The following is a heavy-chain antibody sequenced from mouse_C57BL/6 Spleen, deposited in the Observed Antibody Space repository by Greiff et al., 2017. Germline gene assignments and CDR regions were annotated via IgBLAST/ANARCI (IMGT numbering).Heavy chain of an antibody. CDR1: GFNIKDYY. CDR3: ASTSITTFVADYAMDY. D-gene: IGHD1-1*01. J-gene: IGHJ4*01. V-gene: IGHV14-2*01. Sequence: EVQLQQSGAELVKPGASVKLSCTASGFNIKDYYMHWVKQRTEQGLEWIGRIDPEDGETKYAPKFQGKATITADTSSNTAYLQLSSLTSEDTAVYYCASTSITTFVADYAMDYWGQGTSVTVSS. CDR2: IDPEDGET.